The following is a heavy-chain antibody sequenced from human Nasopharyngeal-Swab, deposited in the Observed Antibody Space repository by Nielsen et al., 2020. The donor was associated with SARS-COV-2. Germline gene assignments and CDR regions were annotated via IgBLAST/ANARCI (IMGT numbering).Heavy chain of an antibody. CDR3: ARGGVPGYYYYYYYMDV. CDR2: MNPNSGNT. Sequence: ASVKVSCKASGYTFTSYDINWVRQATGQGLEWMGWMNPNSGNTGYAQKFQGRVTMARNNSISTAYMELSSLRSEDTAVYYCARGGVPGYYYYYYYMDVWGKGTTVTVSS. D-gene: IGHD3-10*01. CDR1: GYTFTSYD. V-gene: IGHV1-8*01. J-gene: IGHJ6*03.